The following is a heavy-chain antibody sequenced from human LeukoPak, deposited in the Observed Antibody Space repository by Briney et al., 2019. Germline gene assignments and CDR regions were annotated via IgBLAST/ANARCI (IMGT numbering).Heavy chain of an antibody. V-gene: IGHV4-31*03. Sequence: NPSETLSLTCTVSGGSISSGSYYWSWIRQHPGKGLEWIGYIYYSGSTYYNPSLKSRVTISVDTSKNQFSLKLSSVTAADTAVYYCARTRRQRGYCSGGSCYNDLGYFDYWGQGTLVTVSS. CDR1: GGSISSGSYY. CDR2: IYYSGST. J-gene: IGHJ4*02. CDR3: ARTRRQRGYCSGGSCYNDLGYFDY. D-gene: IGHD2-15*01.